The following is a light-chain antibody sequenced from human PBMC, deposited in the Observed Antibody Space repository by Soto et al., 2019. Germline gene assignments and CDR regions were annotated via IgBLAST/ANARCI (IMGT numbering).Light chain of an antibody. Sequence: TQSPATLPVSPGAIATLSCRASQSVSSSLAWYQQKPGQAPRLLIYDASNRATGVPARFSGSGSGTDFTLPISSLEPEDFAVYYCQQRSNWPLTFGQGRLLAI. V-gene: IGKV3-11*01. J-gene: IGKJ5*01. CDR1: QSVSSS. CDR2: DAS. CDR3: QQRSNWPLT.